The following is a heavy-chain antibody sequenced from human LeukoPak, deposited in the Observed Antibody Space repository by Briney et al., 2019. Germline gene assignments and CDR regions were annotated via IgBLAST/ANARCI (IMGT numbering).Heavy chain of an antibody. CDR1: GGSISSSSYY. CDR2: IYYSGST. D-gene: IGHD2-15*01. V-gene: IGHV4-39*01. Sequence: LETLSLTCTVSGGSISSSSYYWGWIRQPPGKGLEWIGSIYYSGSTYYNPSLQSRVTISVDTSKNQFSLKLNSVTAADTAVYYCASFYCSGGSCYQYFSYYYMDVWGKGTTVTISS. J-gene: IGHJ6*03. CDR3: ASFYCSGGSCYQYFSYYYMDV.